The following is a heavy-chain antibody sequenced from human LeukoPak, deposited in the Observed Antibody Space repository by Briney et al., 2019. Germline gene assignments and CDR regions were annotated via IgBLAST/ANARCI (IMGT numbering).Heavy chain of an antibody. J-gene: IGHJ4*02. V-gene: IGHV3-23*01. D-gene: IGHD6-19*01. CDR3: AKQASYSSGDFDY. CDR1: GFTFSSYA. CDR2: IRGSGGST. Sequence: GGSLRLSCAASGFTFSSYAMSWVRQAPGKGLEWVSAIRGSGGSTYYADSVKGRFTISRDNSKNTLFLQVNTLRDEDTAIYYCAKQASYSSGDFDYWGQGTLVTVSS.